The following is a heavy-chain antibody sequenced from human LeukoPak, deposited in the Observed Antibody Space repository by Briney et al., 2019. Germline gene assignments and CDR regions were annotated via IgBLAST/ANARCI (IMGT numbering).Heavy chain of an antibody. V-gene: IGHV3-20*04. CDR1: GFTFSSYG. J-gene: IGHJ4*02. CDR2: INWNGGST. D-gene: IGHD3-16*02. Sequence: GGSLRLSCAASGFTFSSYGMSWVRQAPGKGLEWVSGINWNGGSTGYADSVKGRFTISRDNAKNSLYLQMNSLRAEDTALYYCARGEITFGGVIVIMNYFDYWGQGTLVTVS. CDR3: ARGEITFGGVIVIMNYFDY.